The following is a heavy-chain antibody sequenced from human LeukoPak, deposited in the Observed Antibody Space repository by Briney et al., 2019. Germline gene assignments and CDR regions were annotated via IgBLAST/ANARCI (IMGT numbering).Heavy chain of an antibody. D-gene: IGHD5-24*01. CDR3: ARWGDGYNRNYFDY. CDR2: IYYSGST. CDR1: GGSISSYY. Sequence: SETLSLTCTVSGGSISSYYWSWLRQPPGKGLEWIGYIYYSGSTNYNPSLKSRVTISVDTSKNQFSLKLSSVTAADTAVYYCARWGDGYNRNYFDYWGQGTLVTVSS. V-gene: IGHV4-59*01. J-gene: IGHJ4*02.